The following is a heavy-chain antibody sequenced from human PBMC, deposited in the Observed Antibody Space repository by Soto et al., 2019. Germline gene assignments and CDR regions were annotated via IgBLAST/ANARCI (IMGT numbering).Heavy chain of an antibody. D-gene: IGHD3-22*01. CDR2: IIPIFGTA. V-gene: IGHV1-69*12. CDR3: ARAPPGDSSGYYPPYFDY. CDR1: GGTFSSYA. Sequence: QVQLVQSGAEVKKPGSSVKVSCKASGGTFSSYAISWVRRAPGQGLEWMGGIIPIFGTANYAQKFQGRVTITADESTSTAYMELSSLRSEDTAVYYCARAPPGDSSGYYPPYFDYWGQGTLVTVSS. J-gene: IGHJ4*02.